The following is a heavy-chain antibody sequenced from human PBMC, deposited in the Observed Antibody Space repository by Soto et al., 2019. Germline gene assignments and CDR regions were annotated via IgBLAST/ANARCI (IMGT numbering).Heavy chain of an antibody. CDR3: ARGGGSHFDY. J-gene: IGHJ4*02. D-gene: IGHD5-12*01. Sequence: GGSLRLSCAASGFTFSSYAMHWVRQAPGKGLEWVAVISYDGSNKYYADSVKGRFTISRDNSKNTLYLQMNSLRAEDTAVYYCARGGGSHFDYWGQGTLVTVPS. V-gene: IGHV3-30-3*01. CDR2: ISYDGSNK. CDR1: GFTFSSYA.